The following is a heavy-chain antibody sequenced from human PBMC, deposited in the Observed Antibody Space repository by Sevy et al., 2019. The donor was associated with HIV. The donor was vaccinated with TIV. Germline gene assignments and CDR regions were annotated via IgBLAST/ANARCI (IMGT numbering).Heavy chain of an antibody. J-gene: IGHJ4*02. Sequence: SETLSITCTVSGGSISSGGYYWSWIRQHPGKGLEWIGYIYYSGSTYYNPSLKSRVTISVDTSKNQFSLKLSSVTAADTAVYYCARDRGTVTSYLDYRGQGTLVTVSS. D-gene: IGHD4-17*01. V-gene: IGHV4-31*03. CDR2: IYYSGST. CDR1: GGSISSGGYY. CDR3: ARDRGTVTSYLDY.